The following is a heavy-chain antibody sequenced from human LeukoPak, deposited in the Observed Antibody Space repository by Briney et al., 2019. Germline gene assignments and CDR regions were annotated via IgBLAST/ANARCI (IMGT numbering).Heavy chain of an antibody. CDR2: ISPYKGNT. CDR3: ATEGGWGPTDYGDNVY. Sequence: ASVKVSCKASGYTFTNYGITWVRQAPGQGLEWMGWISPYKGNTNYAQKVQGRVTMTTDTSTSTVYMELRSLRSDDTAVYYWATEGGWGPTDYGDNVYWGQGTLVTVSS. J-gene: IGHJ4*02. CDR1: GYTFTNYG. D-gene: IGHD4-17*01. V-gene: IGHV1-18*01.